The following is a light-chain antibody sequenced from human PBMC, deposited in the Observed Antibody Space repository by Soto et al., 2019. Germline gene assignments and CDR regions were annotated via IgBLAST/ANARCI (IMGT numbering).Light chain of an antibody. V-gene: IGKV1-39*01. J-gene: IGKJ1*01. CDR2: AAS. CDR1: QSISSY. Sequence: DIQMTQSPSSLSASVGDRVTITCRASQSISSYLNWYQQKPGKAPKLLIYAASSLQSGVPSRFSGSGAGTAFTLTISSLQPEDFATYYCQQSYSTPWTFGQGTKVENK. CDR3: QQSYSTPWT.